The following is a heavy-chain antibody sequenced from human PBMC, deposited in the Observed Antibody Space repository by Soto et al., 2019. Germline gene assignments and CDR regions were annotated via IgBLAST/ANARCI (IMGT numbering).Heavy chain of an antibody. V-gene: IGHV3-30-3*01. Sequence: QVQLVESGGGVVRPGGSLRLSCAASGFRFSSYAMHWVRQAPGKGLEWVAVISYDEHNRYYADSVQGRFTVSRDNAKNSLYLQMNRLRAEDTALYYCAKDRYSSSAYYYYGMDAWGQGTTVTVSS. CDR3: AKDRYSSSAYYYYGMDA. J-gene: IGHJ6*02. CDR1: GFRFSSYA. CDR2: ISYDEHNR. D-gene: IGHD6-6*01.